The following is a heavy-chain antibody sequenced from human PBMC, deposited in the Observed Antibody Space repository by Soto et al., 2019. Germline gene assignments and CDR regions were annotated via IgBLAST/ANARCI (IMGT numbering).Heavy chain of an antibody. J-gene: IGHJ6*02. CDR1: GFTFSNAW. CDR3: TTGLDYSIPKTSMDV. CDR2: IKSKTDGGTT. Sequence: GGSLRLSCAASGFTFSNAWMNWVRQAPGKGLEWVGRIKSKTDGGTTDYAAPVKGRFTISRDDSKNTLYLQMNSLKTEDTAVYYCTTGLDYSIPKTSMDVWGQGTTVTVSS. V-gene: IGHV3-15*07. D-gene: IGHD4-4*01.